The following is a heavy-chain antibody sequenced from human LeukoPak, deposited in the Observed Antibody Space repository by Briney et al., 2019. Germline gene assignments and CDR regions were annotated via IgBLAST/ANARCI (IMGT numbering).Heavy chain of an antibody. Sequence: SETLSLTCAVSGGSISSSNWWSWVRQPPGKGLEWIGEIYHSGSTNYNPSLKSRVTISVDKSKNQFSLKLSSVTAADTAVYYCARGGGCTNGVCYWYFDLWGRGTLVTVSS. D-gene: IGHD2-8*01. CDR1: GGSISSSNW. CDR3: ARGGGCTNGVCYWYFDL. V-gene: IGHV4-4*02. CDR2: IYHSGST. J-gene: IGHJ2*01.